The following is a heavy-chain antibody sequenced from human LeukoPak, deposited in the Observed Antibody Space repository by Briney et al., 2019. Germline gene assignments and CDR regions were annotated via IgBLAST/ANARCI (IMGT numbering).Heavy chain of an antibody. V-gene: IGHV3-48*04. Sequence: GGSLRLSCAASGFTFSSYNMNWVRQAPGKGLEWVSYISSSGSTIYYADSVKGRFTISRDNAKNSLYLQMNSLRAEDTAVYYCARRGLYYDYVWGSYRATDAFDIWGQGTMVTVSS. CDR1: GFTFSSYN. D-gene: IGHD3-16*02. CDR2: ISSSGSTI. J-gene: IGHJ3*02. CDR3: ARRGLYYDYVWGSYRATDAFDI.